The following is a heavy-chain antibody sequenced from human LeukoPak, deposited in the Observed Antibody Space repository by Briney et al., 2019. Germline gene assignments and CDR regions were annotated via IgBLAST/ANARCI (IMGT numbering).Heavy chain of an antibody. CDR1: GGSISTYY. CDR3: AREGEYCSSTSCSDYFDY. Sequence: PSETLSLTCTVSGGSISTYYWSWIRQPPGKGLEWIGYIYYTGNTNYNPSLKSRVTLSVDTSKNQFSLKLSSVTAADTAVYYCAREGEYCSSTSCSDYFDYWGQGTLVTVSS. V-gene: IGHV4-59*08. CDR2: IYYTGNT. J-gene: IGHJ4*02. D-gene: IGHD2-2*01.